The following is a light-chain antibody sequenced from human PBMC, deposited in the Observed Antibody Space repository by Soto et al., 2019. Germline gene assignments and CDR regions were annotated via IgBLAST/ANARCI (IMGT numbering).Light chain of an antibody. CDR2: DVS. CDR1: SSDVGGYNY. Sequence: QSALTQPRSVSGSPGQSVTISCTGTSSDVGGYNYVSWYQQHPGKAPKLMIYDVSKRPSGVPDRFSGSKSGNTASLTISGLQAEDEADYYCCSYKGSPFYVFGTGTKVTVL. CDR3: CSYKGSPFYV. V-gene: IGLV2-11*01. J-gene: IGLJ1*01.